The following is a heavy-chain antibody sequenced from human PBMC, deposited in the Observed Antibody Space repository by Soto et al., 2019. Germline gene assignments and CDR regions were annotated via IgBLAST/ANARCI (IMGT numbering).Heavy chain of an antibody. V-gene: IGHV4-59*08. CDR1: GGSISSYY. J-gene: IGHJ1*01. D-gene: IGHD3-3*01. CDR3: ASDYDFSTEAPYSQH. Sequence: PSETLSLTCTVSGGSISSYYWSWIRQPPGKGLEWIGYIYYSGSTNYDPSLKSRVTISVDTSKNQFSLKLSSVTAADTAVYYCASDYDFSTEAPYSQHWGQGTLVTVSS. CDR2: IYYSGST.